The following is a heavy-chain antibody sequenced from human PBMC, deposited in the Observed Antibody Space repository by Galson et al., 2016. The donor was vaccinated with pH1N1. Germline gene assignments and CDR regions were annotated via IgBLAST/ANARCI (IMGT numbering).Heavy chain of an antibody. V-gene: IGHV3-7*01. CDR3: AGHLSRASESPFEY. Sequence: SLRLSCAASGFTFSHYWMSWVRQAPGKGLEWVANIKENGSEKYYLDSVKGRFTISRDNAKHSVSLQLDSLRAEDTAVYYCAGHLSRASESPFEYWGQGALVTVAS. CDR1: GFTFSHYW. J-gene: IGHJ4*02. CDR2: IKENGSEK. D-gene: IGHD2/OR15-2a*01.